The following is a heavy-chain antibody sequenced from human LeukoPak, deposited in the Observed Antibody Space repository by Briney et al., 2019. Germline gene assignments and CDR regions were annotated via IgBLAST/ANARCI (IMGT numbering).Heavy chain of an antibody. V-gene: IGHV1-46*01. CDR2: INPSGGST. CDR3: ARGLRSSSYAY. CDR1: GYTFANYY. Sequence: ASVKVSCKASGYTFANYYIHWVRLAPGQGLEWMGVINPSGGSTIYAQKFQGRVTMTGHTSTSTVYMELSSLGSEDTAVFYCARGLRSSSYAYWGQGTLVTVSS. D-gene: IGHD3-22*01. J-gene: IGHJ4*02.